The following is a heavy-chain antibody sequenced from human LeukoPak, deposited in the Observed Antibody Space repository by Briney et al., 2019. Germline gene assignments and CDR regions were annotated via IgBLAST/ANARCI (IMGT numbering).Heavy chain of an antibody. CDR3: ARDRSYGSFDF. J-gene: IGHJ4*02. V-gene: IGHV3-20*01. Sequence: PGGSLRLSCAASGFTFSSYDMNWVRQAPGKGLEWVSGINWNGASTFYADSVKGRFTISRDNAKNALYLQMNSLTAEDTALYHCARDRSYGSFDFWGQGTLVTVSS. D-gene: IGHD5-18*01. CDR1: GFTFSSYD. CDR2: INWNGAST.